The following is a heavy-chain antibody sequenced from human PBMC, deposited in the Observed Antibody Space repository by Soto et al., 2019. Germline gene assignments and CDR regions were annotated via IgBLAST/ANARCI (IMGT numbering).Heavy chain of an antibody. V-gene: IGHV1-69*13. D-gene: IGHD3-10*01. J-gene: IGHJ6*02. CDR2: IIPIFGTA. Sequence: SVKVSCKASGGTFSSYAISWVRQAPGQGLEWMGGIIPIFGTANYAQKFQGRVTITADESTSTAYMELSSLRSEDTAVYYCARGSGSLPNYYGSGPRKYYYYGMDVWGQGTTVTVSS. CDR1: GGTFSSYA. CDR3: ARGSGSLPNYYGSGPRKYYYYGMDV.